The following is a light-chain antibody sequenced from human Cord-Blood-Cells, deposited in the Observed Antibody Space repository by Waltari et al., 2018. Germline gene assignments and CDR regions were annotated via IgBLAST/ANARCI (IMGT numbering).Light chain of an antibody. Sequence: QSALTQPASVSASPVQSITISCTGTSSDVGGYNYVSCYQQHPGKAPKLMIYDVSKRPSGVSNRFSGSKSGNTASLTISGLQAEDEADYYCSSYTSSSTYVFGTGTKVTVL. J-gene: IGLJ1*01. CDR1: SSDVGGYNY. V-gene: IGLV2-14*01. CDR2: DVS. CDR3: SSYTSSSTYV.